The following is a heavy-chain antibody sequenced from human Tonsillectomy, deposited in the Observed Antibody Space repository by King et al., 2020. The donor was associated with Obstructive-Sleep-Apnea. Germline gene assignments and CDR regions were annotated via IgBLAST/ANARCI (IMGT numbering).Heavy chain of an antibody. Sequence: QLVQSGAEVKEPGASVKVSCNASGYTFTSYCISWGRQSPGQGLEWIGWISAYSENANYAQELQGRLPLTTHTSTPTDYMELRILRSDDTAVYYCARDCYYDKTGYPSTFWGQGTMVTVSP. CDR3: ARDCYYDKTGYPSTF. CDR1: GYTFTSYC. CDR2: ISAYSENA. J-gene: IGHJ4*02. D-gene: IGHD3-9*01. V-gene: IGHV1-18*04.